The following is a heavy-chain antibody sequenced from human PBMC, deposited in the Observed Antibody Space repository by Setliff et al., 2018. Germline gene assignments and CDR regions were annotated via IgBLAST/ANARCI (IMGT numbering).Heavy chain of an antibody. D-gene: IGHD2-15*01. J-gene: IGHJ6*02. V-gene: IGHV4-59*01. Sequence: PSETLSLTCTVSGGSISPYFWSWIRQSPGKGLEWIGYIYHNGNTNFNPSLKTRVTMSVDTSKNQFALNLRSVTAADPAVYYCARDRTAYSYGLDVWGQGTTVTVSS. CDR1: GGSISPYF. CDR2: IYHNGNT. CDR3: ARDRTAYSYGLDV.